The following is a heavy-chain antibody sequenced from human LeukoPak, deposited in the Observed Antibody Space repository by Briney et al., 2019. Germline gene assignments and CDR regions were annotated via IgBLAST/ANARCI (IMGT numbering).Heavy chain of an antibody. CDR3: ARGLSGSYQIDY. J-gene: IGHJ4*02. Sequence: SETLSLTCAVSGGSISSYFWNWIRQPPGKGLEWIGYIYDSESTNYNPSLKGRVTVSVDTSKNQFSLKLTSVTAADTAVYYCARGLSGSYQIDYWGQGTLVTVSS. D-gene: IGHD1-26*01. V-gene: IGHV4-59*01. CDR1: GGSISSYF. CDR2: IYDSEST.